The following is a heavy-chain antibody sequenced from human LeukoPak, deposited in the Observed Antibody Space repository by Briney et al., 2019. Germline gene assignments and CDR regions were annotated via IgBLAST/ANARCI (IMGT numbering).Heavy chain of an antibody. CDR2: ISYDGSNK. J-gene: IGHJ6*02. Sequence: PGGSLRLSCAASGFTFSSYGMHWVRQAPGKGLEWVAVISYDGSNKYYADSVKGRFTISRDNSKNTLYLQMNSLRAEDTAVYYCAKPDYKYSPEDGMDVWGQGTTVTVSS. D-gene: IGHD6-6*01. CDR3: AKPDYKYSPEDGMDV. CDR1: GFTFSSYG. V-gene: IGHV3-30*18.